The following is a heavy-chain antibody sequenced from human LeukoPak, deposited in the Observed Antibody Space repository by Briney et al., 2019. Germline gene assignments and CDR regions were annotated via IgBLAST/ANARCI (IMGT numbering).Heavy chain of an antibody. Sequence: GRSLRLSCAASGYTFTGNFMHWVRQAPGQGLEWMGWINPNSGGTNYAQKFQVRVTLTSDTSISTVYMELSSLRSDDTAVYYCARGGTPVFYYYMDVWGKGTTVTVSS. CDR1: GYTFTGNF. D-gene: IGHD3-16*01. J-gene: IGHJ6*03. CDR2: INPNSGGT. V-gene: IGHV1-2*02. CDR3: ARGGTPVFYYYMDV.